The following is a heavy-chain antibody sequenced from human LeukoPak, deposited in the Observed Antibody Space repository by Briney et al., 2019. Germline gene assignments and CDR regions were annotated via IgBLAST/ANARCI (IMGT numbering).Heavy chain of an antibody. D-gene: IGHD3-10*01. CDR2: IYYSGST. CDR1: GGSISSYY. V-gene: IGHV4-59*01. CDR3: ARWGETSALRVHAFDI. Sequence: SETLSLTCTVSGGSISSYYWSWIRQPPGKGLEWIGYIYYSGSTNYNPSLKSRVTISVDTSKNQFSLKLNSVTAADTAVYYCARWGETSALRVHAFDIWGQGTMVTVSS. J-gene: IGHJ3*02.